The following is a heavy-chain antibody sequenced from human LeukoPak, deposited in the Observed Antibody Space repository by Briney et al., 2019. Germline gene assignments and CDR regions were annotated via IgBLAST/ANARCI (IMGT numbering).Heavy chain of an antibody. V-gene: IGHV1-3*01. CDR1: GYTFTSYA. D-gene: IGHD2-21*02. Sequence: ASVKVSCKASGYTFTSYAMHWVRQAPGQRLEWMGWINAGNGNTKYSQKFQGRVTITRDTSASTAYMELSSLRSEDTAVYYCARKGDERLAFDIWCQGTMVTVSS. CDR3: ARKGDERLAFDI. CDR2: INAGNGNT. J-gene: IGHJ3*02.